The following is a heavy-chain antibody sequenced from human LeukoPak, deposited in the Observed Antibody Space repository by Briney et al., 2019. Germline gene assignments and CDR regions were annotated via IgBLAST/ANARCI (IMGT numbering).Heavy chain of an antibody. D-gene: IGHD6-19*01. V-gene: IGHV1-3*01. Sequence: GASVKVSCKASGYTFTTYAMHWVRQAPGQRLEWMGWINAGNGNTKYSQKFQGRVTITRDTSASTAYMELSSLRSEDTAAYYCARDLKQFGGWFDYWGQGTLVTVSS. CDR2: INAGNGNT. CDR1: GYTFTTYA. J-gene: IGHJ4*02. CDR3: ARDLKQFGGWFDY.